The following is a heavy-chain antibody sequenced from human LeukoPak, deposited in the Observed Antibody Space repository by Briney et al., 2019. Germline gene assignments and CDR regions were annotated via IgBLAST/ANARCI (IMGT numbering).Heavy chain of an antibody. V-gene: IGHV1-2*02. D-gene: IGHD3-3*01. J-gene: IGHJ4*02. CDR3: ASASLPALRFLEWLPFN. CDR1: VYTFTGYY. Sequence: ASVKVSCKASVYTFTGYYMHWVRQAPGQGLEWMGWINPNSGGTNYAQKFQGRVTMTRDTSISTAYMELRRLRSDDTAVYYCASASLPALRFLEWLPFNWGQGTLVTVSS. CDR2: INPNSGGT.